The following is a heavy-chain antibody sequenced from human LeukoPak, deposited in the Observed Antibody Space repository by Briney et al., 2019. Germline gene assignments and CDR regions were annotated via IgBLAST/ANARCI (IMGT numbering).Heavy chain of an antibody. V-gene: IGHV4-59*08. Sequence: PSETLSLTCTVSGGSISSYYWSWIRQPPGKGLECIGYIHYSGSTYYNPSLKSRVTISVDTSKNQFSLKLSSVTAADTAVYYCARLVDVGNYYDSSGYLTPFDYWGQGTLVTVSS. CDR3: ARLVDVGNYYDSSGYLTPFDY. CDR1: GGSISSYY. D-gene: IGHD3-22*01. J-gene: IGHJ4*02. CDR2: IHYSGST.